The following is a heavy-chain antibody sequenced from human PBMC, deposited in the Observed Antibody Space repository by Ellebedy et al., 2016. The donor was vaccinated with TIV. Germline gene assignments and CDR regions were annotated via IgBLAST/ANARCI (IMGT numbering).Heavy chain of an antibody. CDR3: AREAYYGPGSYYSF. CDR1: GYTFTNYG. CDR2: ISAYNGDT. Sequence: AASVKVSCKASGYTFTNYGIIWVRQAPGQGLEWMGWISAYNGDTNYAQNFQGRVTMTTDTSTNTAYMELRSLTSDDTAVYYCAREAYYGPGSYYSFWGQGTLVTVSS. V-gene: IGHV1-18*01. J-gene: IGHJ4*02. D-gene: IGHD3-10*01.